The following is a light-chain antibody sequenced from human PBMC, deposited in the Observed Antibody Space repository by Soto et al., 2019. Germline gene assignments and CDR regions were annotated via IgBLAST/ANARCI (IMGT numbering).Light chain of an antibody. CDR3: QQYGSSAPIT. J-gene: IGKJ5*01. V-gene: IGKV3-20*01. CDR1: QSVRNNN. CDR2: GAS. Sequence: EIVLTQSPGTLSLSPGERATLSCRASQSVRNNNLNWYQQKAGQAPRLLIYGASIRATGIPDRFGGSGSGTDFTLTISRLEPEDFALYFCQQYGSSAPITFGQGTRLEIK.